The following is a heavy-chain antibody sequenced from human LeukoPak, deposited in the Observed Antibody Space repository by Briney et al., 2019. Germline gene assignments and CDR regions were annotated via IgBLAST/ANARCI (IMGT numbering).Heavy chain of an antibody. J-gene: IGHJ4*02. V-gene: IGHV3-23*01. CDR1: GFTFSSYA. CDR2: ISGSGGGT. D-gene: IGHD2-2*02. CDR3: AKGGDIVVVPAAIGAHFDY. Sequence: GGSLRLSCAASGFTFSSYAMSWVRQAPGKGLEWVSAISGSGGGTYYADSVKGRFTISRDNSKNTLYLQMNSLRAEDTAVYYCAKGGDIVVVPAAIGAHFDYWGQGTLVTVSS.